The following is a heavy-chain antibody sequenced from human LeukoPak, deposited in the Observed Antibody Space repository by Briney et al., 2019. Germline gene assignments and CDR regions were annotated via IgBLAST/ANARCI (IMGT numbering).Heavy chain of an antibody. V-gene: IGHV1-46*02. Sequence: ASVKVSCKTSGGTFNNSAISWVRQAPGQGLEWMGIINPSGGSTSYAQKFQGRVTMTRDTSTSTVYMELSSLRSEDTAVYYCAREVAGTRVAYYFDYWGQGTLVTVSS. J-gene: IGHJ4*02. CDR1: GGTFNNSA. CDR3: AREVAGTRVAYYFDY. CDR2: INPSGGST. D-gene: IGHD6-19*01.